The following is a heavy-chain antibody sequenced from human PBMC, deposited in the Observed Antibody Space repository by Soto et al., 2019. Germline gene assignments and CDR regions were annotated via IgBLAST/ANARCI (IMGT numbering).Heavy chain of an antibody. V-gene: IGHV3-11*04. CDR2: ISSSGSTA. J-gene: IGHJ4*02. D-gene: IGHD3-10*01. Sequence: PGGSLRLSCAASGFTVSSNYMSWVRQAPGKGLEWISYISSSGSTAYYASSVEGRFTISRDNANNSVYLQMDSLRAEDTALYYCTRAAWFPYLSFYWGQGALVTVSS. CDR1: GFTVSSNY. CDR3: TRAAWFPYLSFY.